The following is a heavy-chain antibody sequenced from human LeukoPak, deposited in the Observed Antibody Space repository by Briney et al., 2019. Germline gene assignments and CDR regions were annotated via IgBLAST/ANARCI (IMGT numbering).Heavy chain of an antibody. CDR3: ARGYCTNGVCSENYYFYYMDV. J-gene: IGHJ6*03. CDR2: INHSGST. V-gene: IGHV4-34*01. CDR1: GGSFSGYY. D-gene: IGHD2-8*01. Sequence: SETLSLTCAVYGGSFSGYYWSWIRQPPGKGLGWIGEINHSGSTNYNPSLKSRVTISVDTSKNQFSLKLSSVTAADTAVYYCARGYCTNGVCSENYYFYYMDVWGKGTTVTVSS.